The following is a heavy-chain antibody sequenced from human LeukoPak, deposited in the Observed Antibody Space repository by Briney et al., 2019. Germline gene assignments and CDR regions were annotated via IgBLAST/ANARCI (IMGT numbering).Heavy chain of an antibody. J-gene: IGHJ4*02. CDR2: INPNSGGT. CDR3: ARYTVWAGDY. D-gene: IGHD6-19*01. V-gene: IGHV1-2*06. CDR1: GYTFTGYY. Sequence: ASVKVSCKASGYTFTGYYMHWVRQAPGQGLEWMGRINPNSGGTNYAQKFQSRVTMTRDTSIGTAYMDLSRLRSDDTAVYYCARYTVWAGDYWGQGPLVTVSS.